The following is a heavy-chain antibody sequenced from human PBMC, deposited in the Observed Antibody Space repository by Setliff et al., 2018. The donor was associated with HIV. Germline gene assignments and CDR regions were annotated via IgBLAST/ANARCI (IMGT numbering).Heavy chain of an antibody. CDR2: IFHSGST. CDR3: ARFWLHYGDDIPKFDP. J-gene: IGHJ5*02. V-gene: IGHV4-38-2*01. Sequence: SETLSLTCSVSAYSINSDYYWAWIRQPPGRGLESPGRGLEWIGHIFHSGSTYYNPSLKNRVSMSVDTSQNQFSLRLTSLTAADTAVYFCARFWLHYGDDIPKFDPWGQGTLVTVSS. D-gene: IGHD4-17*01. CDR1: AYSINSDYY.